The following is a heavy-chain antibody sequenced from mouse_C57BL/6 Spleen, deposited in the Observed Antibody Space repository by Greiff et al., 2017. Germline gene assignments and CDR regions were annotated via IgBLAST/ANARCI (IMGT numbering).Heavy chain of an antibody. Sequence: QVQLQQSGPELVKPGASVKISCKASGYAFSSSWMNWVKQRPGKGLEWIGRIYPGDGDTNYNGKFKGKATLTADKSSSTAYMQRSSLTSEDSAVXFCAREPPYYCGSRVFAYWGQGTLVTVSA. D-gene: IGHD1-1*01. V-gene: IGHV1-82*01. J-gene: IGHJ3*01. CDR2: IYPGDGDT. CDR1: GYAFSSSW. CDR3: AREPPYYCGSRVFAY.